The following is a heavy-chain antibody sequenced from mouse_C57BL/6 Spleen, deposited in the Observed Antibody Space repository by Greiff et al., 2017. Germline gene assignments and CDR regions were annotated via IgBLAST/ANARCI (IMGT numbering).Heavy chain of an antibody. CDR2: IDPETGGT. CDR1: GYTFTDYE. D-gene: IGHD2-10*01. V-gene: IGHV1-15*01. CDR3: TRPTGYYAMDY. J-gene: IGHJ4*01. Sequence: VKLQESGAELVRPGASVTLSCKASGYTFTDYEMHWVKQTPVHGLEWIGAIDPETGGTAYNQKFKGKDILTADKSSSTAYMELRSLTSEDSAVDYCTRPTGYYAMDYWGQGTSVTVSS.